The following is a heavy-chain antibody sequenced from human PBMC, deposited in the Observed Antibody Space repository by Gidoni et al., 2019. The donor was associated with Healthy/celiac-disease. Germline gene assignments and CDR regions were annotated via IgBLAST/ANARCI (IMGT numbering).Heavy chain of an antibody. V-gene: IGHV4-61*01. Sequence: QVQLQESGPGLVKSSEPLSLTCTASGGSVSSGSYYWSWFRQPPGKGLEWIGYIYYSGSTNYNPSLKRRVTISVDTSKNQFSRKLSSVTAADTAVYYCARSPPGLNWNDPLVSRGVRNFDYWGQGTLVTVSS. CDR3: ARSPPGLNWNDPLVSRGVRNFDY. D-gene: IGHD1-20*01. CDR1: GGSVSSGSYY. CDR2: IYYSGST. J-gene: IGHJ4*02.